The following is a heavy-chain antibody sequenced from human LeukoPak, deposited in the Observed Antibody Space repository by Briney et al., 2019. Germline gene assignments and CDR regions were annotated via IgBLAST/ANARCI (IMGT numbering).Heavy chain of an antibody. D-gene: IGHD4-17*01. J-gene: IGHJ4*02. CDR3: ARRGGTVTSPFDY. CDR1: GGSISSSSYY. Sequence: PSETLSLTCTVSGGSISSSSYYWGWIRQPPGKGLEWIGTIYYSGSSSYNTSLKSRVTISVDTSKNQFSLKLSPVTAADTAVYYCARRGGTVTSPFDYWGQGTLLTVSS. CDR2: IYYSGSS. V-gene: IGHV4-39*01.